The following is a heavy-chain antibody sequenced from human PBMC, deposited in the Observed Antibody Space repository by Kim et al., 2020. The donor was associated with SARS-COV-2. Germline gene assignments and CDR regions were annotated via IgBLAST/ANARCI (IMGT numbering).Heavy chain of an antibody. Sequence: GGSLRLSCAASGFTFSSYSMYWVRQAPGKGLEWVSSISSSSSYIDYADSVKGRFTISRDNAKNSLYLQMNSLRAEDTAVYYCARDTIIAAAGTGGDFDYWGQGTLVTVSS. CDR1: GFTFSSYS. CDR3: ARDTIIAAAGTGGDFDY. J-gene: IGHJ4*02. V-gene: IGHV3-21*01. CDR2: ISSSSSYI. D-gene: IGHD6-13*01.